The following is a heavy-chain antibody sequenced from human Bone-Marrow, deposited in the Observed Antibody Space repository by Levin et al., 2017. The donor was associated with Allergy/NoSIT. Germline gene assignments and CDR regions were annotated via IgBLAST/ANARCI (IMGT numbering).Heavy chain of an antibody. D-gene: IGHD3-10*02. CDR1: GFTVSSNY. Sequence: GESLKISCAVSGFTVSSNYMSWVRQAPGKGPDWVSVIYGGGATYYADSVRGRFTISRDDSRNTLYLQMNSLRVEDTAVYYCASEIPRGSPDNYVPLWGRGTLVTVSS. V-gene: IGHV3-53*01. CDR3: ASEIPRGSPDNYVPL. J-gene: IGHJ4*02. CDR2: IYGGGAT.